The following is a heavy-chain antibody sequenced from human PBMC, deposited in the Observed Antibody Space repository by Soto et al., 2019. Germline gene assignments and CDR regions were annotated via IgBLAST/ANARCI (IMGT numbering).Heavy chain of an antibody. CDR1: GDSVGSGNNY. CDR2: IFSSGTT. J-gene: IGHJ6*02. D-gene: IGHD3-16*01. Sequence: SETLSLTCTVSGDSVGSGNNYWSWIRPAPGKGLEWIGYIFSSGTTYYNPSLKSRLTMSLDTSQNQFSLKLNSVTAADTAVYFCARVPSPFDFYYAMDVWGQGTRVTVS. V-gene: IGHV4-30-4*02. CDR3: ARVPSPFDFYYAMDV.